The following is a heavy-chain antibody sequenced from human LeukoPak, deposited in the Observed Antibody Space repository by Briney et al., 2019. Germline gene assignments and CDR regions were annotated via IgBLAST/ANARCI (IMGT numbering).Heavy chain of an antibody. CDR1: GYTFTSYY. Sequence: ASVTVSCKASGYTFTSYYMHWVRQAPGQGLEWMGIINPSGGSTSYAQKFQGRVTMTRDTSTSTVYMELSSLRSEDTAVYYCARDEDIVVVVAEPGGMDVWGQGTTVTVSS. J-gene: IGHJ6*02. CDR2: INPSGGST. CDR3: ARDEDIVVVVAEPGGMDV. D-gene: IGHD2-15*01. V-gene: IGHV1-46*01.